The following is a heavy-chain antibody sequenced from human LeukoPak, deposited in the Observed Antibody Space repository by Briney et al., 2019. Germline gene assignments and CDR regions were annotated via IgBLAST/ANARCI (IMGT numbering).Heavy chain of an antibody. CDR3: ARAGVGVTILDY. J-gene: IGHJ4*02. CDR2: INPDGNEQ. CDR1: GFTFSGSR. Sequence: GGSLRLSCAASGFTFSGSRMTRVRQTPGKGPELVAHINPDGNEQFYMDPVKGRFSITRDNAANSVYLQMNSLRVEDTALYYCARAGVGVTILDYWGQGTLVTASS. V-gene: IGHV3-7*01. D-gene: IGHD3-10*01.